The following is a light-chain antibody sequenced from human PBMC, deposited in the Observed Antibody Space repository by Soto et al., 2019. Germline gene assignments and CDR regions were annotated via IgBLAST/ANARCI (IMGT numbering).Light chain of an antibody. Sequence: EIVLIQSPATLSLLPGERXSLSCRASQSVGSYLAWYQHKPGQAPRLLISDASNRATGIPARFSGSGSETDFTLTISSLEPEDSAVYYCQQRSNWPSLTFGGGTKVDI. CDR3: QQRSNWPSLT. V-gene: IGKV3-11*01. CDR1: QSVGSY. J-gene: IGKJ4*01. CDR2: DAS.